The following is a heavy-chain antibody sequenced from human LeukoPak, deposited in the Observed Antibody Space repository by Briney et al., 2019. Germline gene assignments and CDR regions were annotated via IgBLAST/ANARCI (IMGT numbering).Heavy chain of an antibody. CDR3: ARVGLDPDYFDY. D-gene: IGHD3/OR15-3a*01. Sequence: KPSETLSLTCTVSGGSISSYYWSWIRQPPGKGLEWIGYIYYSGSTNYNPSLKSRVTISVDTSKNQFSLKLSSVTAADMAVYYCARVGLDPDYFDYWGQGTLVTVSS. J-gene: IGHJ4*02. V-gene: IGHV4-59*01. CDR2: IYYSGST. CDR1: GGSISSYY.